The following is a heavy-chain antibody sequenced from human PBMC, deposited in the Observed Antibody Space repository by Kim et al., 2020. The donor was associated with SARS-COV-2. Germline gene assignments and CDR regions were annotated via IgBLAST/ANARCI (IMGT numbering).Heavy chain of an antibody. J-gene: IGHJ4*01. Sequence: SETLSLTCTVSGGSISSSSYYWGWIRQPPGKGLEWIGSIYYSGSTYYNPSLKSRVTISVDTSKNQFSLKLSSVTAADTAVYYCARLAHGLRWKTYYFDY. CDR1: GGSISSSSYY. CDR3: ARLAHGLRWKTYYFDY. D-gene: IGHD4-17*01. CDR2: IYYSGST. V-gene: IGHV4-39*01.